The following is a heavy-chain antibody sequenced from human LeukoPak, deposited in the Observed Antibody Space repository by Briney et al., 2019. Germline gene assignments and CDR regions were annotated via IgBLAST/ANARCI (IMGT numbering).Heavy chain of an antibody. CDR2: ISGSGGST. V-gene: IGHV3-23*01. J-gene: IGHJ4*02. D-gene: IGHD2-15*01. CDR1: GFTSSSYA. CDR3: AKVRPEPYSGYFES. Sequence: PGGSLRLSCAASGFTSSSYALSWVRQAPGKGLEWVSAISGSGGSTYYADSVKGRFTISRDNSKNTLYLQMNSLRAEDTAVYYCAKVRPEPYSGYFESWGQGPLSPSPQ.